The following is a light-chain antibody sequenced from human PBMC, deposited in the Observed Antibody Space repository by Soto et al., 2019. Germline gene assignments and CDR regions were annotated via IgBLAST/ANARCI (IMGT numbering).Light chain of an antibody. CDR2: LGS. CDR1: QSLLHSNGYNY. CDR3: MQALQTPLT. J-gene: IGKJ4*01. Sequence: DIVMTQSPLSLPVTPGEPASISCRSSQSLLHSNGYNYLDWYLQKPGQSPQLPIYLGSNRASGVPDRFSGSGAGTDVTLKISRVETDDVGVYYCMQALQTPLTFGGGTKVEIK. V-gene: IGKV2-28*01.